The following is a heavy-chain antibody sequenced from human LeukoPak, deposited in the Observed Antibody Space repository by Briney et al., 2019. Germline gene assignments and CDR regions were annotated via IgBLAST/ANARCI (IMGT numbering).Heavy chain of an antibody. Sequence: SETLSLTCAVSGGSISSGGYSWSWIRQPPGKGLEWIGYIYHSGSTYYNPSLKSRVTISVDRSKNQFSLKLSPETAADTAVYYCASEGVYFDYWGQGTLVTVSS. CDR1: GGSISSGGYS. CDR3: ASEGVYFDY. V-gene: IGHV4-30-2*01. D-gene: IGHD3-16*01. J-gene: IGHJ4*02. CDR2: IYHSGST.